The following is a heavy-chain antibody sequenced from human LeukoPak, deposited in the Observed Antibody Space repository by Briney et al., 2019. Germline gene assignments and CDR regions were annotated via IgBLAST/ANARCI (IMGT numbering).Heavy chain of an antibody. D-gene: IGHD3-22*01. CDR3: ASLYYYDSSGYYQPAYYYGMDV. J-gene: IGHJ6*02. Sequence: SETLSLTCAVYGGSFSGYYWSWIRQPPGKGLERIGEINHSGSTNYNPSLKSRVTISVDTSKNQFSLKLSSVTAADTAVYYCASLYYYDSSGYYQPAYYYGMDVWGQGTTVTVSS. CDR1: GGSFSGYY. CDR2: INHSGST. V-gene: IGHV4-34*01.